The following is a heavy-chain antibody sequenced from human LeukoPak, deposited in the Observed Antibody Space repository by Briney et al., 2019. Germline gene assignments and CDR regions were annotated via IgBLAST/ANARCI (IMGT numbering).Heavy chain of an antibody. J-gene: IGHJ3*02. Sequence: SETLCLTCAVSGGSISSGNYYWSCIRQPPGKGLEWFGYIYYSGSTYYNSSLKRRVTISVDTSKNRVSLKLSSVTAADTAVYYCATHSSGYDSGNDAFDICGQGTTATVSS. V-gene: IGHV4-30-4*08. CDR1: GGSISSGNYY. CDR3: ATHSSGYDSGNDAFDI. CDR2: IYYSGST. D-gene: IGHD3-22*01.